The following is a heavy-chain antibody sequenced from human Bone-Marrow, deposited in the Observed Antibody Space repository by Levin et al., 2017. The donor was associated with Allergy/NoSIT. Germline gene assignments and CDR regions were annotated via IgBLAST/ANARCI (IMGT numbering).Heavy chain of an antibody. CDR2: ISSSSSYI. CDR3: AREVGLDQLLRQYYYYYAMDV. CDR1: GFTFSNYP. D-gene: IGHD2-2*01. Sequence: GGSLRLSCAASGFTFSNYPMNWVRQAPGKGLEWVSCISSSSSYIYYADSVKGRFTISRDNAKNSLYLQMNSLRAEDTAVYYCAREVGLDQLLRQYYYYYAMDVWGQGTTVTVSS. J-gene: IGHJ6*02. V-gene: IGHV3-21*01.